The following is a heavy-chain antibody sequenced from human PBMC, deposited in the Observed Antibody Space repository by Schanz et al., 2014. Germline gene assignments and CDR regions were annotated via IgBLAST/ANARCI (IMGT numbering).Heavy chain of an antibody. CDR1: GYTFTSYG. D-gene: IGHD6-13*01. J-gene: IGHJ1*01. V-gene: IGHV1-18*04. CDR3: AGATYSSSWYGGAESFQH. Sequence: QVQLVQSGAEVRKPGASVKVSCKASGYTFTSYGISWVRQAPGQGPEWMGWISDYNADTKYAQKVQGRVTMTTDTSTSPAYRELRSLRSDDTAVDCCAGATYSSSWYGGAESFQHGGRAPLFT. CDR2: ISDYNADT.